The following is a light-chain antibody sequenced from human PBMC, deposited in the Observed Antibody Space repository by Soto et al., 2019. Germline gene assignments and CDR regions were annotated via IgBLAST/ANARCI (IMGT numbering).Light chain of an antibody. CDR3: SSYTSGSTYA. CDR2: EVS. CDR1: SSDVGGYNY. V-gene: IGLV2-14*01. J-gene: IGLJ1*01. Sequence: QSVLTQPASVSGSPGQSITISCTGTSSDVGGYNYVSWYQQHPGKAPKLMIYEVSNRPSGVSNRFSGSKSGNTASLTISGLQAEDEADYYCSSYTSGSTYAFGTGTKVTVL.